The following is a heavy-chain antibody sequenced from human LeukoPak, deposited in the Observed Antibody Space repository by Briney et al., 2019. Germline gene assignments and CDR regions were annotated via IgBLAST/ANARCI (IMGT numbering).Heavy chain of an antibody. CDR1: GYTFTSYG. V-gene: IGHV1-18*01. CDR3: ARATYYYDSSGYYFGFDP. J-gene: IGHJ5*02. CDR2: ISAYNGNT. D-gene: IGHD3-22*01. Sequence: GASVEVSCKASGYTFTSYGISWVQQAPGQGLEWMGWISAYNGNTNYAQKLQGRVTMTTDTSTSTTYMELRSLRSDDTAVYYCARATYYYDSSGYYFGFDPWGQGTLVTVSS.